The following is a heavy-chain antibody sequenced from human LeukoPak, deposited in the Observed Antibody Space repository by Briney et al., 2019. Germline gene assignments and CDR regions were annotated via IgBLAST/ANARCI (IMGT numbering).Heavy chain of an antibody. CDR2: ISSSSRYI. CDR1: GVTFSSYS. CDR3: ARDDPVAVATLWYFDL. D-gene: IGHD6-19*01. Sequence: GGSLRLSCAASGVTFSSYSMNWVRQAPGKGLEWVSSISSSSRYIYYADSVKGRFTISRDDAKNSLYLQMNSLRAEDTAVYYCARDDPVAVATLWYFDLWGRGTLVTVSS. V-gene: IGHV3-21*01. J-gene: IGHJ2*01.